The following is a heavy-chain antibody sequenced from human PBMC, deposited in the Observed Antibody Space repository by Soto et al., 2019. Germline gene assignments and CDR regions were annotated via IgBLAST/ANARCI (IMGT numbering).Heavy chain of an antibody. V-gene: IGHV1-58*01. D-gene: IGHD4-17*01. Sequence: QMQLVQSGPEVKKPGTSVKVSCKASGFTFSSSIVQWVRQARGQRLEWIGWIVVGSGHTNYEQKFQERVTINRDRSTSTAYMELSSLRSEDTAVYYCAAPDFGDYWYFDLWGRGALVTVSS. CDR1: GFTFSSSI. CDR3: AAPDFGDYWYFDL. CDR2: IVVGSGHT. J-gene: IGHJ2*01.